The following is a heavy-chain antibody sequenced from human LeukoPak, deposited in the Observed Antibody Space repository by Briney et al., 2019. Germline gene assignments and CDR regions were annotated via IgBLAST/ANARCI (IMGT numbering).Heavy chain of an antibody. V-gene: IGHV4-4*07. CDR2: IYTSGST. Sequence: SETLSLTCTVSGGSISSYYWSWIRQPAGKGLEWIGRIYTSGSTNYNPSLKSRVTMSVDTSKNQFSLKLSSVTAADTAVYYCARDRVNYCSSTSCKSYYFDYWGQGTLVTVSS. D-gene: IGHD2-2*01. J-gene: IGHJ4*02. CDR1: GGSISSYY. CDR3: ARDRVNYCSSTSCKSYYFDY.